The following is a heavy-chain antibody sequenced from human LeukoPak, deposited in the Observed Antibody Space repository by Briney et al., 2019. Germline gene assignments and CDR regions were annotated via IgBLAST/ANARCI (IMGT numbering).Heavy chain of an antibody. CDR3: ARYSYGNYYYYYMDV. V-gene: IGHV4-61*09. CDR1: GGSISSGSYC. D-gene: IGHD5-18*01. Sequence: SETLSLTCTVSGGSISSGSYCWSWIRQPAGKGLEWIGHIYTSGSTNYNPSLKGRVTISVDKSKNQFSLKLSSVTAADTAVYYCARYSYGNYYYYYMDVWGKGTTVTVSS. CDR2: IYTSGST. J-gene: IGHJ6*03.